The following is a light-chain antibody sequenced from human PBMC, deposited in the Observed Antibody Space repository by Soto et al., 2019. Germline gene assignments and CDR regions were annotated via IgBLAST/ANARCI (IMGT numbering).Light chain of an antibody. V-gene: IGKV1-5*03. J-gene: IGKJ2*01. Sequence: QMPQVPSPLPASVGARLTITCRASQSISVWLAWYQQKAGKAPNLLIYKASRLESGVPSRFSGSGSETEFTLTITSLQPEDSATYYCQQRNSYPRTFGQGTKVDIK. CDR1: QSISVW. CDR2: KAS. CDR3: QQRNSYPRT.